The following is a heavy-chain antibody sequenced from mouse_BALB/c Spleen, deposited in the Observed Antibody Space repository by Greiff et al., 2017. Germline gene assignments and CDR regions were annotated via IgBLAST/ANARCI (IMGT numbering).Heavy chain of an antibody. J-gene: IGHJ3*01. CDR2: IDPANGNT. V-gene: IGHV14-3*02. CDR3: ARGKNGYDAFAY. D-gene: IGHD2-2*01. Sequence: EVKLQQSGAELVKPGASVKLSCTASGFNIKDTYMHWVKQRPEQGLEWIGRIDPANGNTKYDPKFQGKATITADTSSNTAYLQLSSLTSEDTAVYYCARGKNGYDAFAYWGQGTLVTVSA. CDR1: GFNIKDTY.